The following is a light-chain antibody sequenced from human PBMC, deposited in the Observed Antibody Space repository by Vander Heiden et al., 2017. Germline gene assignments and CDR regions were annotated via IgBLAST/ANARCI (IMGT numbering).Light chain of an antibody. CDR2: VAS. Sequence: EIVLTQSPGTLSLSPGERATLSCRASQSVSSSYLAWYQQKPGQAPRLLIYVASSRATGIPDRFSGSGSGTDFTLTISRLEAADFAVYYLLQDGNTSTFGQGTKLEIK. CDR1: QSVSSSY. J-gene: IGKJ1*01. V-gene: IGKV3-20*01. CDR3: LQDGNTST.